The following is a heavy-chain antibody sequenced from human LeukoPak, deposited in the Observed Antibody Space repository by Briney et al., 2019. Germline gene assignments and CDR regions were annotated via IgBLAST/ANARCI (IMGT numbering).Heavy chain of an antibody. Sequence: ASVKVSCKASGYTFTSYGISWVRQAPGQGLEWMGWISAYNGNTNYAQKLQGRVTMTTDTSTSTAYMELRSLRSDDTAVYYCARGVYCSSTSCYDLDWFDPWGQETLVTVSS. D-gene: IGHD2-2*01. CDR2: ISAYNGNT. CDR3: ARGVYCSSTSCYDLDWFDP. CDR1: GYTFTSYG. J-gene: IGHJ5*02. V-gene: IGHV1-18*01.